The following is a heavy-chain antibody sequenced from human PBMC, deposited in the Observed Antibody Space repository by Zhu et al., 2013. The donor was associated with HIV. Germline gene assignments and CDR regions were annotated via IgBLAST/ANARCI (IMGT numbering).Heavy chain of an antibody. V-gene: IGHV1-58*01. CDR3: AAEGIQLWSNYYYGMDV. Sequence: QMQLVQSGPEVKKPGTSVKVSCKASGFTFTSSAVQWVRQARGQRLEWIGWIVVGSGNTNYAQKFQERVTITRDMSTSTAYMELSSLRSEDTAVYYCAAEGIQLWSNYYYGMDVWGQGTTVTVSS. J-gene: IGHJ6*02. D-gene: IGHD5-18*01. CDR1: GFTFTSSA. CDR2: IVVGSGNT.